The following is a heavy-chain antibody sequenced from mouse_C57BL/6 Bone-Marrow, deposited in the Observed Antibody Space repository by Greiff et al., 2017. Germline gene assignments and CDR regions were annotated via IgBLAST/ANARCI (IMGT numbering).Heavy chain of an antibody. CDR2: ISDGGSYT. D-gene: IGHD1-1*01. V-gene: IGHV5-4*01. J-gene: IGHJ3*01. Sequence: EVKLMESGGGLVKPGGSLKLSCAASGFTFSSYAMSWVRQTPEKRLEWVATISDGGSYTYYPDNVKGRFTISRDNSKNNLYLQMRHLKSEDTAMYYCARDPPSYYYGSSWFAYWGQGTLVTVSA. CDR3: ARDPPSYYYGSSWFAY. CDR1: GFTFSSYA.